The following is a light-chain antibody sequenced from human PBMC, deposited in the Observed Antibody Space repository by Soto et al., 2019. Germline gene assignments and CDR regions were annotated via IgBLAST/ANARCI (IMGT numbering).Light chain of an antibody. J-gene: IGKJ1*01. CDR2: GAS. Sequence: EIVMTQSPATLSVSLGERATLSCRASQSVSTTVAWYQQKPGQAPRLLIFGASIRATGVPARVSGSGSGTDFTLTITSLQSEDFGVYYCQQYTDWPTTFGQGTRVEIK. CDR3: QQYTDWPTT. CDR1: QSVSTT. V-gene: IGKV3-15*01.